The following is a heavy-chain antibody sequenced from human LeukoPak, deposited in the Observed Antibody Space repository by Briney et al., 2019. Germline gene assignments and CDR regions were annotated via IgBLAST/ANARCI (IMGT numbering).Heavy chain of an antibody. CDR3: ASGLGAARSYFEY. D-gene: IGHD6-25*01. Sequence: SETLSLICAVSGGSISTSKWWSWVRQPPGKGLEWIGEIYYSGSTNYNPSLNDRVTISVDTSKNQFSLKLNSVTAADTAVYYCASGLGAARSYFEYWGQGTLVTVSS. CDR1: GGSISTSKW. CDR2: IYYSGST. J-gene: IGHJ4*02. V-gene: IGHV4-4*02.